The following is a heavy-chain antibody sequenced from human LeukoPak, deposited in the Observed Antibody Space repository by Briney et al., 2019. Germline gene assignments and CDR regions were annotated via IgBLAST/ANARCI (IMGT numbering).Heavy chain of an antibody. D-gene: IGHD3-22*01. J-gene: IGHJ4*02. CDR3: VGSSGYSDYYLHH. Sequence: GESLKISCKGSGYSFTSYWIGWVRQMPGEGLDWMGIIYPADSDTTYSPSFQGQVTISADKSISTAYLQWSSLKASDTAMYYRVGSSGYSDYYLHHWGQGTLVTVSS. CDR2: IYPADSDT. CDR1: GYSFTSYW. V-gene: IGHV5-51*01.